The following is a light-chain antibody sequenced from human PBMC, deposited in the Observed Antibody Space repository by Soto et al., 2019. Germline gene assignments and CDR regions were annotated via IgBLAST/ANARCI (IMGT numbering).Light chain of an antibody. CDR2: GAS. CDR3: HHFVNSLTWT. Sequence: IVLRQRPGTLSVSPEGRATLSCRASQSVSSTYLIWYQQEPGQAPRLLIYGASSRATGVPDRFSGGGSGTDFTLTISRLEPEDFAVYYCHHFVNSLTWTFGQGTKVDIK. J-gene: IGKJ1*01. V-gene: IGKV3-20*01. CDR1: QSVSSTY.